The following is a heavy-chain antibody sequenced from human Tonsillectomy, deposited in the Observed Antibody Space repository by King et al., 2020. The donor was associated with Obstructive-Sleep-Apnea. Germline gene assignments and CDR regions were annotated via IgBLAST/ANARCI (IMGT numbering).Heavy chain of an antibody. CDR3: ARGSSPTLYNWFDP. J-gene: IGHJ5*02. Sequence: VQLVESGAEVKKPGASVKVSCKASGYTFTSYGISWVRQAPGQGLEWMGWISAYNVNTNYAQKLQGRVTMTTDTSTRTAYMELRSLRSDATAVYYCARGSSPTLYNWFDPWGQGTLVTVSS. CDR1: GYTFTSYG. V-gene: IGHV1-18*04. D-gene: IGHD6-6*01. CDR2: ISAYNVNT.